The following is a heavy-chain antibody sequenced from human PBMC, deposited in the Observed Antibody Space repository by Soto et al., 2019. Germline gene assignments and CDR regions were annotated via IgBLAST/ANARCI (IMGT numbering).Heavy chain of an antibody. V-gene: IGHV1-69*06. Sequence: SVKVANKASGGPCTSYAIIVVRPTAGEGLEWMGGIIPIFGTANYAQKFQGRVTITADKSRSTDYMELSSLRYEDTAVYYCASRSLNDSSGYRASGMDVWAQGTTVTVSS. CDR1: GGPCTSYA. CDR3: ASRSLNDSSGYRASGMDV. J-gene: IGHJ6*02. CDR2: IIPIFGTA. D-gene: IGHD3-22*01.